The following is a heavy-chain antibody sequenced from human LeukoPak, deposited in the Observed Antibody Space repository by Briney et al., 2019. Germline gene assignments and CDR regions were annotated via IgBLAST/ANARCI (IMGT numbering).Heavy chain of an antibody. CDR2: INHSGST. V-gene: IGHV4-34*01. Sequence: NPSETLSLTCAVYGGSFSGYYWSWIRQPPGKGLEWIGEINHSGSTNYNPSLKSRVTISVDTSKNQFSLKLSSVTAADTAVYYCAXXXXHSGYDSLGIDYWGQGTLVTVSS. CDR3: AXXXXHSGYDSLGIDY. CDR1: GGSFSGYY. D-gene: IGHD5-12*01. J-gene: IGHJ4*02.